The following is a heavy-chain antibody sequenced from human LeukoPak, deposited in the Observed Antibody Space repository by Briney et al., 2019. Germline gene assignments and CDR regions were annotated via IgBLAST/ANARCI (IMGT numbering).Heavy chain of an antibody. CDR2: IKEDGTRK. Sequence: GGALRLSCAASGFTFSSHWMTWVRQAPGKGLEGVPNIKEDGTRKNYVDSVKGRFTISRDNAKNSLYLQMSGLRAEDTALYYCATPLDYYDSSGHHPGGDWGQGTLVTVSS. CDR3: ATPLDYYDSSGHHPGGD. J-gene: IGHJ4*02. V-gene: IGHV3-7*03. CDR1: GFTFSSHW. D-gene: IGHD3-22*01.